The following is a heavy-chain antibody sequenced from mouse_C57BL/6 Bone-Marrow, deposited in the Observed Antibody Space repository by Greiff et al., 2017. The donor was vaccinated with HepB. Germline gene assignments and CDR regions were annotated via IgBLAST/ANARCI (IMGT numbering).Heavy chain of an antibody. CDR1: GFNIKNTY. Sequence: VQLQQSVAELVRPGASVKLSCTASGFNIKNTYMHWVKQRPEQGLEWIGRIDPANGNTKYAPKFQGKANITADTSSNTAYLQLSSLTSEDTDIYYCARGRGSSPAWFAYWGQGTLVTVSA. J-gene: IGHJ3*01. CDR2: IDPANGNT. CDR3: ARGRGSSPAWFAY. D-gene: IGHD1-1*01. V-gene: IGHV14-3*01.